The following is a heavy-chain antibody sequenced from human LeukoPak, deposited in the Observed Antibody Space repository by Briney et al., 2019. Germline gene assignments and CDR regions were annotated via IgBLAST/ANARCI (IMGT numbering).Heavy chain of an antibody. CDR2: IIPMLGIT. CDR1: GGTISSYT. J-gene: IGHJ4*02. D-gene: IGHD3-3*01. Sequence: SVKVSCKASGGTISSYTISWVRQAPGQGLEWMGRIIPMLGITNSAQKFGGRVTITADESTSTAYMELSSLRSEDTAVYYCARVYYRRSGYYNPFDYWGQGTLVTVSS. V-gene: IGHV1-69*02. CDR3: ARVYYRRSGYYNPFDY.